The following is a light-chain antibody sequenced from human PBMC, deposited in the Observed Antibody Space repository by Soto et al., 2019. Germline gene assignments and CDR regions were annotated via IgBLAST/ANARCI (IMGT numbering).Light chain of an antibody. CDR2: GIS. J-gene: IGKJ1*01. Sequence: IVLTQSPGTLSLSPGERTTLSCRASQSISRYLAWYQQKPGQAPRPLIYGISNRATGIPDRFSGSGSGTDFTLTISRLEPEDFAVYYCHQYGSSWTFGQGTKVDIK. CDR1: QSISRY. V-gene: IGKV3-20*01. CDR3: HQYGSSWT.